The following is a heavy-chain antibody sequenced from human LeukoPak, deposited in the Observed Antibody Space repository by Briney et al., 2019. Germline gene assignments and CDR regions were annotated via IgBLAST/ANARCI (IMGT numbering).Heavy chain of an antibody. CDR1: GGSISSYY. D-gene: IGHD4-17*01. J-gene: IGHJ3*02. Sequence: SETLSLTCTVSGGSISSYYWSWIRQPPGKGLEWIGYIYYSGSTNYNPSLKSRVTISVDTSKNQFSPKLSSVTAADTAVYYCARDRYGDYPDAFDIWGQGTMVTVSS. CDR3: ARDRYGDYPDAFDI. V-gene: IGHV4-59*01. CDR2: IYYSGST.